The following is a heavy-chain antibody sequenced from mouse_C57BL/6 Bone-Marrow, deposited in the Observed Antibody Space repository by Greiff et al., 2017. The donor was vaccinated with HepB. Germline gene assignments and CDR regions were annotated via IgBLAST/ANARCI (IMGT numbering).Heavy chain of an antibody. V-gene: IGHV1-81*01. Sequence: QVQLKESGAELARPGASVKLSCKASGYTFTSYGISWVKQRTGQGLEWIGEIYPRSGNTYYNEKFKGKATLTADKSSSTAYMELRSLTSEDSAVYFCVFITTVVDFDYWGQGTTLTVSS. CDR1: GYTFTSYG. D-gene: IGHD1-1*01. CDR2: IYPRSGNT. CDR3: VFITTVVDFDY. J-gene: IGHJ2*01.